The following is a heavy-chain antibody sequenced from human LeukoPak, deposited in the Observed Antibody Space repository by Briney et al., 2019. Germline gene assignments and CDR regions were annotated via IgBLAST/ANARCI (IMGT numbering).Heavy chain of an antibody. J-gene: IGHJ6*02. CDR3: ARPYSSSSYYYGMDV. Sequence: GASVKVSCKASGYTFTSYYMHWVRQAPGQGLEWMGIINPSGGSTSYAQKFQGRVTITADESTNTAYMELSSLRSEDTAVYYCARPYSSSSYYYGMDVWGQGTTVTVSS. V-gene: IGHV1-46*01. D-gene: IGHD6-6*01. CDR2: INPSGGST. CDR1: GYTFTSYY.